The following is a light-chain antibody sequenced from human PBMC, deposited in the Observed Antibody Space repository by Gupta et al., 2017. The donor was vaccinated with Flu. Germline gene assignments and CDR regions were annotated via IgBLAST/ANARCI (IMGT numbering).Light chain of an antibody. V-gene: IGLV1-44*01. CDR2: NDN. J-gene: IGLJ1*01. Sequence: RVTSSCSGSRANIGDKTVNWYQQVAGAAPRLLIYNDNERPSGVPDRFSGSRSGTSASLAISGLQSEDEADYYCAAWHDSQIGYLFGTGTKVTVL. CDR1: RANIGDKT. CDR3: AAWHDSQIGYL.